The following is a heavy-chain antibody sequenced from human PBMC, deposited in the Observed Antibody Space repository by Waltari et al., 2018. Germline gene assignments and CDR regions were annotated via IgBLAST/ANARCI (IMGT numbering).Heavy chain of an antibody. CDR2: INPNSGGT. CDR1: GYTFTGYY. D-gene: IGHD4-17*01. V-gene: IGHV1-2*02. Sequence: QVQLVQSGAEVKKPGASVKVSCKASGYTFTGYYMHWVRQAPGQGLEWMGWINPNSGGTNYAQKFQGRVTMTRDTSISTAYMELSRLRSDDTAVYYCARVLWQDTVATTVFDYWGQGTLVTVSS. CDR3: ARVLWQDTVATTVFDY. J-gene: IGHJ4*02.